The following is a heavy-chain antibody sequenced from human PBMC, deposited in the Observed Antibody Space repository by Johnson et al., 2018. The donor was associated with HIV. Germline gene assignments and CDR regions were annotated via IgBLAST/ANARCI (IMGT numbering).Heavy chain of an antibody. V-gene: IGHV3-30*02. Sequence: QVQLVESGGGVVQPGRSLRLSCAASGFTFSSYAMHWVRQAPGKGLEWVAVIRYDGSNKYYADSVKGRFTISRDNSKNTLYLQMNSLRAEDTAVYYCAKSERAAAVPDAFDIWGQGTMVTVSS. D-gene: IGHD6-13*01. J-gene: IGHJ3*02. CDR3: AKSERAAAVPDAFDI. CDR1: GFTFSSYA. CDR2: IRYDGSNK.